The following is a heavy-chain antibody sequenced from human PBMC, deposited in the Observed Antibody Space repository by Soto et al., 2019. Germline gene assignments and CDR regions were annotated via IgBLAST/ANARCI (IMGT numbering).Heavy chain of an antibody. J-gene: IGHJ5*02. CDR1: GGSISSYR. V-gene: IGHV4-4*07. Sequence: SETLSLTCTVSGGSISSYRWSWIRQPAGKGLEWIGRLNTYGNTYYNPSLKSRVTVPVDTSRNQFFLTLRSVTAADSAVYHCGRESGETWDYEASWGQGTPVTVSS. CDR2: LNTYGNT. CDR3: GRESGETWDYEAS. D-gene: IGHD1-7*01.